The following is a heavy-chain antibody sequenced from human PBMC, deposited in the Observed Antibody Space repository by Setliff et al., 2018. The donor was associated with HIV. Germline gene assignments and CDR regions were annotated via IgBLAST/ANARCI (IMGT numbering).Heavy chain of an antibody. J-gene: IGHJ3*02. D-gene: IGHD6-13*01. CDR1: GGSISSDGYY. CDR2: IHTSGST. Sequence: SETLSLTCSVSGGSISSDGYYWNWIRQAAGKGLEWIGRIHTSGSTNYNPSLKSRVTISADTSRDQFSLRLTSVSAADTAVYYCATGVPSSNWYGLSFDIWGQGTMVTVSS. V-gene: IGHV4-61*02. CDR3: ATGVPSSNWYGLSFDI.